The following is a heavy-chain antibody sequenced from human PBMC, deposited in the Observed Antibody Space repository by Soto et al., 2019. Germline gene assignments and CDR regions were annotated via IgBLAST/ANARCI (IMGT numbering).Heavy chain of an antibody. D-gene: IGHD5-12*01. CDR1: GYRFTSYW. J-gene: IGHJ5*02. Sequence: GESLKISCSTSGYRFTSYWIAWVRQMPGKGLELMGIIFPSDSDTRYSPSFQGQVTIPADSSTKTVFLQWASLKATDTAMHFCALKDQSGHFNSFDHSGQGTLVSVS. CDR2: IFPSDSDT. CDR3: ALKDQSGHFNSFDH. V-gene: IGHV5-51*01.